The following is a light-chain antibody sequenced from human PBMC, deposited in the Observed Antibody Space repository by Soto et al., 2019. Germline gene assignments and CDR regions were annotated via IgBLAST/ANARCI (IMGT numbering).Light chain of an antibody. CDR2: GAS. V-gene: IGKV3D-15*01. J-gene: IGKJ4*01. CDR3: QKYDSWPLT. CDR1: QSVDSN. Sequence: EIVMTQSPGTLSVSTGEGATLSCRASQSVDSNLAWYQQKPGQAPRLLIYGASTRPTGIADRFSGSGSGTEFTLTISSLQSEDFAVYYCQKYDSWPLTFGEGTKVEIK.